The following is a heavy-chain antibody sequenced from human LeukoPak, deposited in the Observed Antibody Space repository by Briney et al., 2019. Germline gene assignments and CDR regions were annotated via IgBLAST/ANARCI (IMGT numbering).Heavy chain of an antibody. V-gene: IGHV3-53*01. CDR1: GFTVSSNY. CDR2: IYSGGST. D-gene: IGHD1-14*01. Sequence: GGSLRLSCAASGFTVSSNYMSWVRQAPGKGLEWVSVIYSGGSTYYADSVKGRFTISRDNARNTLYQQMNSLRAEDTAVYYCARDFMYNVNCAGCWGQGTLVTVSS. J-gene: IGHJ4*02. CDR3: ARDFMYNVNCAGC.